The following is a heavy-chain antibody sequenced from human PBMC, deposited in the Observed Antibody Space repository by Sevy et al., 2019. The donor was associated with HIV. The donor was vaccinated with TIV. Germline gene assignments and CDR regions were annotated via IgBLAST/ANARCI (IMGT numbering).Heavy chain of an antibody. CDR1: GFTFSSYA. J-gene: IGHJ4*02. Sequence: GGSLRLSCAASGFTFSSYAMHWVRQAPGKGLEWVAVISYDGSNKYYADSLKGRFTISRDNSKNTLYLQMNSLRAEDTAVYYCARDDVGCSSTSCYGFDYWGQGTLVTVSS. D-gene: IGHD2-2*01. CDR3: ARDDVGCSSTSCYGFDY. CDR2: ISYDGSNK. V-gene: IGHV3-30-3*01.